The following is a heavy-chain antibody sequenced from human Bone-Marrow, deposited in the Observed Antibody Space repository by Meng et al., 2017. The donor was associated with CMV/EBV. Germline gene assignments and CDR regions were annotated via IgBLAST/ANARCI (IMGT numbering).Heavy chain of an antibody. V-gene: IGHV3-21*01. J-gene: IGHJ5*02. CDR3: ARGGHSSGWYPP. CDR1: GFIFSSYS. D-gene: IGHD6-19*01. Sequence: GGSLRLSCAASGFIFSSYSMNWVRQAPGKGLEWVSSISGSSRYIYYADSVKGRFTISRDNAKNSLYLQMNSLRAEDTAVYYCARGGHSSGWYPPWGQGTLVTFSS. CDR2: ISGSSRYI.